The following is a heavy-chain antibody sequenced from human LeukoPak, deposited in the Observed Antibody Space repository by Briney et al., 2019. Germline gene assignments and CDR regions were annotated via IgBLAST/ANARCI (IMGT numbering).Heavy chain of an antibody. Sequence: SETLSLTCAVYGGSFSGYYWSWIRQPPGKGLEWIGEINHSGSTNYNPSLKSRVTISVDTSKNQFSLKLSSVTAADTAVYYCARENQRITMVRGVQPGWFDPWGQGTLVTVSS. J-gene: IGHJ5*02. CDR2: INHSGST. CDR1: GGSFSGYY. D-gene: IGHD3-10*01. CDR3: ARENQRITMVRGVQPGWFDP. V-gene: IGHV4-34*01.